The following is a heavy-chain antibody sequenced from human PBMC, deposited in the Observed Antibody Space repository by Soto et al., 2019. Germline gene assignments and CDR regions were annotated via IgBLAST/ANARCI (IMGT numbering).Heavy chain of an antibody. Sequence: EVQLLESGGDLVQPGGSLRLSCAASGFTFSNFVMSWVRQAPGRGLEWVSGISASGRDIHYADSVKDRFTVSRDNSKNTLYLQMNSLRAEDTAIYYCAKGKTSGWYYFAYWGQGALVNVSS. J-gene: IGHJ4*02. V-gene: IGHV3-23*01. CDR1: GFTFSNFV. D-gene: IGHD6-19*01. CDR3: AKGKTSGWYYFAY. CDR2: ISASGRDI.